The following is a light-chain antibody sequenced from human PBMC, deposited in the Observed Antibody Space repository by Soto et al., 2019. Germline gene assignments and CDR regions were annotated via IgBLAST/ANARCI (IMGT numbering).Light chain of an antibody. CDR1: QSIGTS. V-gene: IGKV1-39*01. Sequence: DIQMTQSPSSLSAFVGDRVTLTCLASQSIGTSLNWYQQKPGKAPQLLIFAASSLQSAVPSRFSGSGSGTDFTLTISSLQPADFATYYCQQSSSTPYTFGQGTKLQIK. CDR2: AAS. J-gene: IGKJ2*01. CDR3: QQSSSTPYT.